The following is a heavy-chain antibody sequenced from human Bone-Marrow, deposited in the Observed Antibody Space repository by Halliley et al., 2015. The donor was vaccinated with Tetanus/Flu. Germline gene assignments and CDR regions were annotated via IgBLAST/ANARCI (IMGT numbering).Heavy chain of an antibody. CDR1: GGSISSGNYY. CDR2: IYHSGTT. D-gene: IGHD2-15*01. J-gene: IGHJ6*02. Sequence: GLVKPSQTLSLTYTVSGGSISSGNYYWNWIRQHPGKGLEWIGSIYHSGTTYYNPSLESRVTISVDSSKNQFSLKLRSVNAADTAVYYCARGLGDRGYCSGYSCYYHSGMDVWGQGTTVTISS. V-gene: IGHV4-31*03. CDR3: ARGLGDRGYCSGYSCYYHSGMDV.